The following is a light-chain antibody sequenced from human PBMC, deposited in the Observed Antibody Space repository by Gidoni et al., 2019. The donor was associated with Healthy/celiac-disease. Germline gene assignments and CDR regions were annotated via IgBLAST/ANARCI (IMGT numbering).Light chain of an antibody. J-gene: IGKJ1*01. CDR3: KQYSSYSWT. V-gene: IGKV1-5*03. CDR2: KAS. Sequence: IQMTPPPPTLSAFVGDRVTTTCRASQSISSWLAWYQQKPGKAPKLLISKASTLESGVPSRFSGSGAGTEFALTISSLQPDDFATYYCKQYSSYSWTFGQGTKVEIK. CDR1: QSISSW.